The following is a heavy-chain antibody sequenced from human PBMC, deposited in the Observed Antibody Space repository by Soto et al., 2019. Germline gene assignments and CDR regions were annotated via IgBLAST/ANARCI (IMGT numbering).Heavy chain of an antibody. J-gene: IGHJ4*02. Sequence: GGSLRLSCAASGFTFSSYAMSWVRQAPGKGLEWVSAISGSGGSTHYADSVKGRFTISRDNSKNTVYLQMNTLRAEDTAVYYCAKEERAYASGSYYNWGQGTLVTVSS. D-gene: IGHD3-10*01. CDR1: GFTFSSYA. V-gene: IGHV3-23*01. CDR2: ISGSGGST. CDR3: AKEERAYASGSYYN.